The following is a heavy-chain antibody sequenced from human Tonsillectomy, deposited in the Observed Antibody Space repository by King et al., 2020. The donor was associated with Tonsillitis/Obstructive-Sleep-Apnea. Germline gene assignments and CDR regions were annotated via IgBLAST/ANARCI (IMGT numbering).Heavy chain of an antibody. J-gene: IGHJ4*02. V-gene: IGHV3-21*01. CDR3: AREASGSYDF. CDR2: ISSSSSYI. CDR1: GFTFSSYS. D-gene: IGHD1-26*01. Sequence: DVQLVESGGGLVKPGGSLRLSCAASGFTFSSYSMNWVRQAPGKGLEWVSSISSSSSYIYFADSVKGRFTISRDNAKNSLYLQMNSLGAEDTAVYYCAREASGSYDFWGQGTLVTVSS.